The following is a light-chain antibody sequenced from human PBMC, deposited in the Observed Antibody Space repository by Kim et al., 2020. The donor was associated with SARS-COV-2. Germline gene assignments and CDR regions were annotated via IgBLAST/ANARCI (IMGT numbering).Light chain of an antibody. V-gene: IGLV3-21*01. J-gene: IGLJ3*02. CDR2: YNS. CDR3: QVWQRRSDQWV. CDR1: NIGGET. Sequence: SYELTQPPSVSVAPGMTARVSCGGSNIGGETVHWYQQKPGQAPILVIYYNSDRPSGIPERFSGSNSGDTATLTIDRVEAGDEADYYCQVWQRRSDQWVFGGGTQLTVL.